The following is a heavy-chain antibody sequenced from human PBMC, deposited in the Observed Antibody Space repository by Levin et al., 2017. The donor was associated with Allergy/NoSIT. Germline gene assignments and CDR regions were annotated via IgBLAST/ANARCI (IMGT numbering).Heavy chain of an antibody. J-gene: IGHJ4*02. CDR3: ARGAYSGYDSRPMDY. V-gene: IGHV5-51*01. CDR1: GYSFTSYW. D-gene: IGHD5-12*01. Sequence: GESLKISCKGSGYSFTSYWIGWVRQMPGKGLEWMGIIYPGDSDTRYSPSFQGQVTISADKSISTAYLQWSSLKASDTAMYYCARGAYSGYDSRPMDYWGQGTLVTVSS. CDR2: IYPGDSDT.